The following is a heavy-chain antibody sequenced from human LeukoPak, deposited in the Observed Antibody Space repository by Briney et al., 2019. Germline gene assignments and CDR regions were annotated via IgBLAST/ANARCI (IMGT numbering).Heavy chain of an antibody. CDR1: GFTVSSNY. Sequence: PGGSLRLSCAASGFTVSSNYMSWVRQAPGKGLEWVAVISYDGSNKYYADSVKGRFTISRDNSKNTLYLQMNSLRAEDTAVYYCAKDLRNPEYWFDPWGQGTLVTVSS. V-gene: IGHV3-30*18. CDR3: AKDLRNPEYWFDP. D-gene: IGHD1-14*01. J-gene: IGHJ5*02. CDR2: ISYDGSNK.